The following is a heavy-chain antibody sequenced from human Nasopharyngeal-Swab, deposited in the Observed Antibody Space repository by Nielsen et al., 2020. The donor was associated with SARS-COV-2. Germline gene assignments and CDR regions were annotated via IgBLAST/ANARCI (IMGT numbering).Heavy chain of an antibody. CDR3: ARGDSSSWTDDAFDI. CDR2: ITQDGSEK. V-gene: IGHV3-7*01. CDR1: GFTFSSYW. D-gene: IGHD6-13*01. Sequence: GESLKISCAASGFTFSSYWMSWVRQAPGQGLEWVANITQDGSEKYYVDSVKGRFTISRDNAKNSLYLQMNSLRAEDTAVYYCARGDSSSWTDDAFDIWGQGTMVTVSS. J-gene: IGHJ3*02.